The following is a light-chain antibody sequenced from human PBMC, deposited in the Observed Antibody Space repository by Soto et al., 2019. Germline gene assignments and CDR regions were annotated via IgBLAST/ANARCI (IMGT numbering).Light chain of an antibody. V-gene: IGKV3D-20*02. CDR3: QQRSNWLT. CDR2: DAS. J-gene: IGKJ4*01. CDR1: QTFTSNF. Sequence: EIVLTQSPGTLSLSPGERATLCCRASQTFTSNFLAWYQEKPGQAPRLLIYDASNRATGIPARFSGSGSGTDFTLTISSLEPEDFAVYYCQQRSNWLTFGGGTKVHIK.